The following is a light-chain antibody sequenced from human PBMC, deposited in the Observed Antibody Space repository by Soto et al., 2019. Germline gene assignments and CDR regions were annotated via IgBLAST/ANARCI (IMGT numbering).Light chain of an antibody. CDR3: QQYGNSPDT. CDR2: GVS. CDR1: QSVPSNY. Sequence: EIVLTQSPGTLSLSPGERATLSCRASQSVPSNYLAWYQQKPGQAPRLLIHGVSSRATGIPDRFSGSGSGTDFTLTISRLEPEDLAVYYCQQYGNSPDTFGQGTKLEIK. V-gene: IGKV3-20*01. J-gene: IGKJ2*01.